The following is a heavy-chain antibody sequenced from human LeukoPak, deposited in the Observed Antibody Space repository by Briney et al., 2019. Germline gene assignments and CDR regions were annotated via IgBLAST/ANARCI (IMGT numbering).Heavy chain of an antibody. Sequence: SETLSLTCAVYGGSFSGYYWSWIRQPPGKGLEWIGEINHSGSTNYNPSLKSRVTISVDTSKNQFSLKLSSVTAADTAVYYCARRTAYYDYVWGSSGLEYWGQGTLVTVSS. CDR1: GGSFSGYY. D-gene: IGHD3-16*01. CDR2: INHSGST. J-gene: IGHJ4*02. CDR3: ARRTAYYDYVWGSSGLEY. V-gene: IGHV4-34*01.